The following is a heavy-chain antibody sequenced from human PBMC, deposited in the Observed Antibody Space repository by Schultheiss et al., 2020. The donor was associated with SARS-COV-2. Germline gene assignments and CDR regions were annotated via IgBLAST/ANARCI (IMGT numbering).Heavy chain of an antibody. CDR2: ISGIGGTT. Sequence: GGSLRLSCAASGFTFSSYAMSWVRQAPGKGLEWVSAISGIGGTTYYADSVRGRFTVSRDNAESSLYLQMNSLRAEDTAVYYCARGGNPLYGDYGYWGQGTLVTVSS. CDR3: ARGGNPLYGDYGY. D-gene: IGHD4-17*01. CDR1: GFTFSSYA. J-gene: IGHJ4*02. V-gene: IGHV3-23*01.